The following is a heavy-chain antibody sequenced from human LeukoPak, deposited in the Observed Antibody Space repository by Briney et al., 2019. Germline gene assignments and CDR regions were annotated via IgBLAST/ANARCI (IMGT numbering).Heavy chain of an antibody. V-gene: IGHV1-2*02. D-gene: IGHD2/OR15-2a*01. CDR1: GYTFTGYY. CDR2: INPNSGGT. Sequence: ASVKVSCKASGYTFTGYYMHWVQQAPGQGLEWMGWINPNSGGTNYAQKFQGRVTMTRDTSISTAYMELSRLRSDDTAVYYCARDHGPGGLIGFHDYWGQGTLVTVSS. J-gene: IGHJ4*02. CDR3: ARDHGPGGLIGFHDY.